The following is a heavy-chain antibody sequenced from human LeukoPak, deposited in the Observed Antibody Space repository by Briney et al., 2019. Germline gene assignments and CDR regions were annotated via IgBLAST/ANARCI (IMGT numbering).Heavy chain of an antibody. CDR3: ARVRNGGGSHDAFDI. D-gene: IGHD2-8*01. CDR1: GGSISSYY. V-gene: IGHV4-59*01. Sequence: SETLSLTCTVSGGSISSYYWSWIRQPPGKGPEWIGYIYYSGSTNYNPSLKSRVTISVDTSKNQFSLKLSSVTAADTAVYYCARVRNGGGSHDAFDIWGQGTMVTVSS. J-gene: IGHJ3*02. CDR2: IYYSGST.